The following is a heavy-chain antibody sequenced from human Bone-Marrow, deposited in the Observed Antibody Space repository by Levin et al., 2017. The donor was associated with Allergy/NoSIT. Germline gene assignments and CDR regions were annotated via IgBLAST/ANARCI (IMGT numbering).Heavy chain of an antibody. V-gene: IGHV3-33*01. CDR3: ARGGGYYGSGSYYPPDY. Sequence: GESLKISCVASGFTFSSYGMHWVRQAPGKGLEWVAVIWYDGSNKYYADSVKGRFTISRDNSKNTLYLQMNSLRAEDTAVYYCARGGGYYGSGSYYPPDYWGQGTLVTVSS. CDR2: IWYDGSNK. CDR1: GFTFSSYG. J-gene: IGHJ4*02. D-gene: IGHD3-10*01.